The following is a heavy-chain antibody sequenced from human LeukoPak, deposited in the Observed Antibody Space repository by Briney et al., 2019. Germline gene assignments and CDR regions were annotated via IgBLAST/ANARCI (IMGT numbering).Heavy chain of an antibody. V-gene: IGHV3-21*01. CDR1: GFTFSSYA. J-gene: IGHJ6*02. CDR2: ISSSSSYI. Sequence: NPGGSLRLSCAASGFTFSSYAMNWVRQAPGKGLEWVSSISSSSSYIYYADSVKGRFTISRDNAKNSLYLQMNSLRAEDTAVYYCARDTVVYFDWLFSYYYYYGMDVWGQGTTVTVSS. CDR3: ARDTVVYFDWLFSYYYYYGMDV. D-gene: IGHD3-9*01.